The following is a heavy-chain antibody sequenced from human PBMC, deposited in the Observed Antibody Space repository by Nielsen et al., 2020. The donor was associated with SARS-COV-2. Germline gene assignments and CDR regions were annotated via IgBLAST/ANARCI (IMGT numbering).Heavy chain of an antibody. J-gene: IGHJ3*01. Sequence: RQAPGKGLEWIGEITHGGTTNYNPSLKSRVTMSVDTSKNQFSLKLTSVTAADTAVYYCVRAPDYDVLTGYYPDGFDVWGRGTMVTVSS. D-gene: IGHD3-9*01. V-gene: IGHV4-34*01. CDR3: VRAPDYDVLTGYYPDGFDV. CDR2: ITHGGTT.